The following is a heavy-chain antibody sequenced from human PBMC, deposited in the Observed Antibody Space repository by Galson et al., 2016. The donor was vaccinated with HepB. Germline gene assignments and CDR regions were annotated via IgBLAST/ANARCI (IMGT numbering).Heavy chain of an antibody. CDR3: ASEKNVAVPAALDY. CDR2: IWNDGSNK. Sequence: SLRLSCAASGFTFSSYGMHWVRQAPGKGLEWVAVIWNDGSNKYYADSVKGRFTISRDTSKNTLYLQMNSLRAEDTAVYYCASEKNVAVPAALDYWGQGTLVTVSS. J-gene: IGHJ4*02. D-gene: IGHD2-2*01. V-gene: IGHV3-33*01. CDR1: GFTFSSYG.